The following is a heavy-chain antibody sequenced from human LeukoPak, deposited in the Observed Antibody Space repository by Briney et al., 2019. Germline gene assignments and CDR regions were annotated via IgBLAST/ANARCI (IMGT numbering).Heavy chain of an antibody. V-gene: IGHV3-21*06. D-gene: IGHD7-27*01. Sequence: GGSLRLSCAASGFTFSSGTMNWVRQTPGKALEWVSSLSGSGRLIWYAGSVKDRFTISRDNAANSLFLQMNSLRVEDTAVYYCARDLQTGLAFDAWGQGTVVTVSS. CDR1: GFTFSSGT. J-gene: IGHJ3*01. CDR3: ARDLQTGLAFDA. CDR2: LSGSGRLI.